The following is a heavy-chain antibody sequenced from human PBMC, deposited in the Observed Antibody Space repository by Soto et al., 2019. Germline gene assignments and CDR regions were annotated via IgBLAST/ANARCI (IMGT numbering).Heavy chain of an antibody. D-gene: IGHD2-15*01. Sequence: GGSLRLSCAASGFTFSDYYMSWIRQAPGKGLEWVSYISSSGSTIYYADSVKGRFTISRDNAKNSLYLQMNSLRAEDTAVYYCARVGDYCSGGSCYLVDYYYYYMDVWGKGTTVTISS. CDR2: ISSSGSTI. J-gene: IGHJ6*03. CDR3: ARVGDYCSGGSCYLVDYYYYYMDV. V-gene: IGHV3-11*01. CDR1: GFTFSDYY.